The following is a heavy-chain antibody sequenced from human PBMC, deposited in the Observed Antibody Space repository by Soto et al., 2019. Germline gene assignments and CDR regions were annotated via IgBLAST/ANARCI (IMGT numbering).Heavy chain of an antibody. J-gene: IGHJ4*02. CDR2: IFPDDSDI. CDR1: GFTFTDYW. CDR3: AKLPPQAQSLVRYYFDY. D-gene: IGHD3-10*01. Sequence: PGESLNISCKASGFTFTDYWIGWLRQMPGKGLEWMGIIFPDDSDIKYSTSFQGQVIISADRSITTAYLQMSSLKASDTAIYYCAKLPPQAQSLVRYYFDYWGQGTPVTVSS. V-gene: IGHV5-51*01.